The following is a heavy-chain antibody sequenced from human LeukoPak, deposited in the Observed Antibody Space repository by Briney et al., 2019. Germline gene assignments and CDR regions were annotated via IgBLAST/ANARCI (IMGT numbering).Heavy chain of an antibody. CDR1: GYTFTSYG. V-gene: IGHV1-18*04. CDR3: ARAAPYGDYAPVDY. J-gene: IGHJ4*02. CDR2: ISAYNGNT. D-gene: IGHD4-17*01. Sequence: ASVKVSCKASGYTFTSYGISWVRQAPGQGLEWMGWISAYNGNTNYAQKLQGRVTITTDTSTSTAYMELRSLRSDDTAVYYCARAAPYGDYAPVDYWGQGTLVTVSS.